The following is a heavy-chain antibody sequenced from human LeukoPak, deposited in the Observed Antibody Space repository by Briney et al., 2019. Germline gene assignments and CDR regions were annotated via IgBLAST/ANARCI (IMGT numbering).Heavy chain of an antibody. CDR1: GFTVSGNY. J-gene: IGHJ4*02. CDR2: IHRGGNT. V-gene: IGHV3-66*01. D-gene: IGHD3-10*01. Sequence: GGSLRLSCAASGFTVSGNYVSWVRQAPGKGLEWLSVIHRGGNTYYADSVKGRFTISRDSSKDTVFLQMDSLRAEDTAVYYCARDPGYGLGVDYGDYWGQGTLVTVSS. CDR3: ARDPGYGLGVDYGDY.